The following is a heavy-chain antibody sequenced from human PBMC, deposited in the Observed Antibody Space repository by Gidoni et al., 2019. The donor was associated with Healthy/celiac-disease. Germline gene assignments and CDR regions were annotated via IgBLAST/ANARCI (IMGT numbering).Heavy chain of an antibody. V-gene: IGHV3-48*03. Sequence: EVQLVESGGGLVQPGGSLRLSCAASGFTFSSYEMNWVRQAPGKGLEWVSYISSSGSTIYYADSVKGRFTISRDNDKNSLYLQMNSLRAEDTAVYYCASIGYSIRDYWGQGTLVTVSS. D-gene: IGHD6-13*01. CDR3: ASIGYSIRDY. J-gene: IGHJ4*02. CDR1: GFTFSSYE. CDR2: ISSSGSTI.